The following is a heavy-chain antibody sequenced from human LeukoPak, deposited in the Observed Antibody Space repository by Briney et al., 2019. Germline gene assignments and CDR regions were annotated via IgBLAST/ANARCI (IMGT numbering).Heavy chain of an antibody. V-gene: IGHV1-2*02. J-gene: IGHJ4*02. Sequence: ASVKVSCKASGYTFTCYYMHWVRQAPGQGLEWMGWINSNSGGTNYAQKSQGRVTMTRDTSISTAYMELSRLRSDDTAVYYCATMVRGVTGGFDYWGQGTLVTVSS. D-gene: IGHD3-10*01. CDR1: GYTFTCYY. CDR3: ATMVRGVTGGFDY. CDR2: INSNSGGT.